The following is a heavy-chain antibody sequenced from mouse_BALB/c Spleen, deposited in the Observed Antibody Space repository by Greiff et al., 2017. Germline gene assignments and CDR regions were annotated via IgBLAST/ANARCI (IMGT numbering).Heavy chain of an antibody. V-gene: IGHV5-12-2*01. CDR2: ISNGGGST. Sequence: EVMLVESGGGLVQPGGSLKLSCAASGFTFSSYTMSWVRQTPEKRLEWVAYISNGGGSTYYPDTVKGRFTISRDNAKNTLYLQMSSLKSEDTAMYYCARSPVYYDHEGGYYYAMDYWGQGTSVTVSS. D-gene: IGHD2-4*01. CDR1: GFTFSSYT. J-gene: IGHJ4*01. CDR3: ARSPVYYDHEGGYYYAMDY.